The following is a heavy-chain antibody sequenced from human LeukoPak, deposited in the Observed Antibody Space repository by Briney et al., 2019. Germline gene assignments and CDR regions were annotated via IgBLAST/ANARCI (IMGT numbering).Heavy chain of an antibody. CDR3: ARVYGVNYDSSGYPDY. Sequence: PSETLSLTCTVSGGPISSSSYYWGWIRQPPGKGLEWIGSIYYSGSTNYNPSLKSRVTISVDKSKNQFSLKLSSVTAADTAVYYCARVYGVNYDSSGYPDYWGQGTLVTVSS. CDR2: IYYSGST. J-gene: IGHJ4*02. D-gene: IGHD3-22*01. V-gene: IGHV4-39*07. CDR1: GGPISSSSYY.